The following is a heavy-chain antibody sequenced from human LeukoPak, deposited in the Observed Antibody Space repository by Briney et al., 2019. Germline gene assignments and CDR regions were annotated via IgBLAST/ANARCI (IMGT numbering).Heavy chain of an antibody. CDR2: FDRGDGET. V-gene: IGHV1-24*01. CDR1: GYTLTELS. D-gene: IGHD1-1*01. J-gene: IGHJ5*02. Sequence: ASVKVSCKVSGYTLTELSMHWVRQAPGKGLEWMGGFDRGDGETMYAQKFQGRVTMTEDTSTGTAYMELSSLRSEDTAVYYCAIRKTYNYNDEGGEWLDPWGQGTLVTVSS. CDR3: AIRKTYNYNDEGGEWLDP.